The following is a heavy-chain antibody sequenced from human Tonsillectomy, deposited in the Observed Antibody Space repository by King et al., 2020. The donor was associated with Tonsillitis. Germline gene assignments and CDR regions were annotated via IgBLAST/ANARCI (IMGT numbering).Heavy chain of an antibody. D-gene: IGHD3-10*01. CDR2: IRSKDYGGTT. Sequence: VQLVESGGGLVQPGRSLRLSCTSSGFNFAEYAMKWFRQAPGKGLEWVGVIRSKDYGGTTEYAAPMKGRFTILRDDSKSIAYLQMNSLKTEDTAVYYCTATYYYGSGSGYYFDYWGQGTLVTVSS. J-gene: IGHJ4*02. V-gene: IGHV3-49*03. CDR3: TATYYYGSGSGYYFDY. CDR1: GFNFAEYA.